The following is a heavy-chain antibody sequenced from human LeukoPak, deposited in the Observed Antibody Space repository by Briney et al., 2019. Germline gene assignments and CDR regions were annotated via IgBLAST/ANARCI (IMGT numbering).Heavy chain of an antibody. CDR1: GFTFSTYS. V-gene: IGHV3-48*02. CDR2: ISSSSI. Sequence: PGGSLRLSCAASGFTFSTYSMNWVRQAPGKGLEWVSYISSSSISYADSVKGRFTISRDNAKKSLYLQMNSLRDEDTAVYYCARVGSKWLVNDYWGQGTLVTVSS. CDR3: ARVGSKWLVNDY. D-gene: IGHD6-19*01. J-gene: IGHJ4*02.